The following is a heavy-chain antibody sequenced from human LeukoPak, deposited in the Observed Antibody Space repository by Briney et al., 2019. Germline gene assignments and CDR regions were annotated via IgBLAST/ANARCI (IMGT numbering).Heavy chain of an antibody. CDR1: GFTFSHYG. CDR3: AKDAQRGFDSSNSLEY. V-gene: IGHV3-33*06. CDR2: IWSDGSNK. J-gene: IGHJ4*02. Sequence: GGSLRLSCIASGFTFSHYGFHWVRQAPGKGLEWVAVIWSDGSNKYYGDSVKGRFIIYRDDSQNTVYLQMNSLRAEDTAVYYCAKDAQRGFDSSNSLEYWGQGSLVTVSS. D-gene: IGHD4-11*01.